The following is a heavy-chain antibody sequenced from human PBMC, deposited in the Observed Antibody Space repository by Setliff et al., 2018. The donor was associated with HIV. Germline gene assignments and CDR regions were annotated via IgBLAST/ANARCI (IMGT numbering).Heavy chain of an antibody. CDR2: ITWDGATT. V-gene: IGHV3-43*01. D-gene: IGHD3-10*01. Sequence: GGSLRLSCAASGFNFGDYTMQWVRQFPGKGLEWVSLITWDGATTYYGDSVKGRFTISRDNSKGSLYLQMNSLRAEDTAVYYCARKLRPGHGVDVWGQGTTVTVSS. J-gene: IGHJ6*02. CDR3: ARKLRPGHGVDV. CDR1: GFNFGDYT.